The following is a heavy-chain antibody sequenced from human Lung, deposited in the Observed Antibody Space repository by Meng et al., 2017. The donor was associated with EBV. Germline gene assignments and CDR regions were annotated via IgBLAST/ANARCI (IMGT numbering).Heavy chain of an antibody. Sequence: VHSQASGPALLKPSHPLSTTCTVSGRSITSGGYYGSWIRQHPGTGLEWTGYIYYSGSTYYNPSLKNRVTISVDTSKNQFSLKLSSVTAADTAVYYCATGRIGLLWFGELGYWGQGTLVTVSS. J-gene: IGHJ4*02. V-gene: IGHV4-31*03. CDR1: GRSITSGGYY. CDR2: IYYSGST. CDR3: ATGRIGLLWFGELGY. D-gene: IGHD3-10*01.